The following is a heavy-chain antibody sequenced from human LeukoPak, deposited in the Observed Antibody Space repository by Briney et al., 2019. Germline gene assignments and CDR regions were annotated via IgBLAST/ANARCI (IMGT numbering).Heavy chain of an antibody. CDR3: ARILNYDILTGYYL. D-gene: IGHD3-9*01. CDR2: INPHSGGT. J-gene: IGHJ4*02. V-gene: IGHV1-2*02. CDR1: GYTFTGYY. Sequence: ASVKVSCKASGYTFTGYYMHWVRQAPGQGLGWMGWINPHSGGTNYAQKFQGRVTMTRDTSITTAYMELSRLRSDDTAVYYCARILNYDILTGYYLWGQGTLVTVSS.